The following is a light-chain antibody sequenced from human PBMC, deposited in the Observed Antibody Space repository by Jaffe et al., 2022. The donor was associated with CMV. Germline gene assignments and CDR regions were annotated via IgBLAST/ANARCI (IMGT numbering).Light chain of an antibody. Sequence: EIVLTQSPGTLSLSPGERATLSCRASQSVSRSYLAWYQHKPGQPPRLLIYDASSRATGIPNRFSGSGSGTDFTLTISRLEPEDFAVYFCQQYGSSPWTFGQGTKVEIK. J-gene: IGKJ1*01. CDR2: DAS. CDR3: QQYGSSPWT. V-gene: IGKV3-20*01. CDR1: QSVSRSY.